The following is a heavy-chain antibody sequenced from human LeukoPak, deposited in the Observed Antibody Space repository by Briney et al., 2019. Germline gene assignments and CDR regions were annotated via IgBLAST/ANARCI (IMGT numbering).Heavy chain of an antibody. CDR3: ARAYAFDI. V-gene: IGHV6-1*01. CDR2: TYYRSKWYK. J-gene: IGHJ3*02. Sequence: SQTLSLTCAISGDSVSNSSIAWNWIRQSPSRGLEWLGRTYYRSKWYKEYAISVKSRISINPDTSRNQFSLQLNSVTPEDTAVYYCARAYAFDIWGQGTAVTVSS. CDR1: GDSVSNSSIA.